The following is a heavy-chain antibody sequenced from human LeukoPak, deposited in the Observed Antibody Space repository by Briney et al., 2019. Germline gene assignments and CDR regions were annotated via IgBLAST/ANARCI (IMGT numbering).Heavy chain of an antibody. CDR3: ARDPPGIAASVSGG. CDR1: GFTFSNNY. D-gene: IGHD6-13*01. Sequence: GGSLRPSCTASGFTFSNNYMNWVRQAPGKGLEWVALIYSGGTTNYADSVKGRFTISRDNSKNTLYLQMTNVRVEDTAVYYCARDPPGIAASVSGGWGQGTLVTVSS. J-gene: IGHJ4*02. V-gene: IGHV3-53*01. CDR2: IYSGGTT.